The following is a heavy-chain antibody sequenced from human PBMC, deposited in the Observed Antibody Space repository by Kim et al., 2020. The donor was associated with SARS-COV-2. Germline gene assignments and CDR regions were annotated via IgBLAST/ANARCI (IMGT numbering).Heavy chain of an antibody. D-gene: IGHD3-9*01. Sequence: GGSLRLSCAASGFTFSSYWMSWVRQAPGKGLEWVANIKQDGSEKYYVDSVKGRFTIYRDNAKNSLYLQMNSLRAEDTAVYYCAREGTGYYNYYYYYYGMDVWCQRTTVTVSS. J-gene: IGHJ6*02. CDR1: GFTFSSYW. V-gene: IGHV3-7*03. CDR2: IKQDGSEK. CDR3: AREGTGYYNYYYYYYGMDV.